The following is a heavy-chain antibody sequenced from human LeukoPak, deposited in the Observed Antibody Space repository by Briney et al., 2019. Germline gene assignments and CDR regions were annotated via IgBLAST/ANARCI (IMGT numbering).Heavy chain of an antibody. CDR2: IIPIFGTA. J-gene: IGHJ6*03. CDR1: GGTFSSYA. D-gene: IGHD3-10*01. Sequence: GSSVKVSCKASGGTFSSYAISWERQAPGQGLEWMGGIIPIFGTANYAQKFQGRVTITTDESTSTAYMELRSLRSDDTAVYYCARARLWFGELLRYYYMDVWGKGTTVTVSS. V-gene: IGHV1-69*05. CDR3: ARARLWFGELLRYYYMDV.